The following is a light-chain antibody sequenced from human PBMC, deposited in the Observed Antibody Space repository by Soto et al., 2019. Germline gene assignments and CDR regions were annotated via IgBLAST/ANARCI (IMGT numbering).Light chain of an antibody. CDR2: DVS. CDR1: SREVGGYNY. J-gene: IGLJ1*01. CDR3: SSYTSRRTYV. V-gene: IGLV2-14*01. Sequence: QSVLTQPSSVSGSPGQSITISCTGNSREVGGYNYVSWYQQHPGKAPKLIIYDVSNWPSGVSNRFSGSKSGNTASLTISGLQAEDEGDYYCSSYTSRRTYVFGTGTKVTVL.